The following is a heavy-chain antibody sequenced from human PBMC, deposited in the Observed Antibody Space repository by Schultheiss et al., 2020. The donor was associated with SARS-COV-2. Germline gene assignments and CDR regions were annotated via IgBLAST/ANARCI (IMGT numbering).Heavy chain of an antibody. CDR2: ISYSGRT. CDR3: ARDGTDETYYYGSGSYYRGFDP. CDR1: GGSVSSGSYY. D-gene: IGHD3-10*01. V-gene: IGHV4-30-4*01. J-gene: IGHJ5*02. Sequence: SETLSLTCTVSGGSVSSGSYYWSWIRQPPGKGLEWIGCISYSGRTYYSPSLKSRVTISVDTSKNQFSLKLSSVTAADTAVYYCARDGTDETYYYGSGSYYRGFDPWGQGTLVTVSS.